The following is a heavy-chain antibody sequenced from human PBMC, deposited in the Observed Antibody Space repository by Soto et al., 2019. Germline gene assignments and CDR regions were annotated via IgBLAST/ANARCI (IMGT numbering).Heavy chain of an antibody. J-gene: IGHJ6*03. V-gene: IGHV3-9*01. CDR2: ISWNSGSI. CDR1: GFTFDDYA. D-gene: IGHD2-2*01. CDR3: AKDISLIVVVPAATNYYYYMDV. Sequence: EVQLVESGGGLVQPGRSLRLSCAASGFTFDDYAMHWVRQAPGKGLEWVSGISWNSGSIGYADSVKGRVTISRDNAKNAVYLQMNSLRAEDTALYYCAKDISLIVVVPAATNYYYYMDVWGKGTTVTVSS.